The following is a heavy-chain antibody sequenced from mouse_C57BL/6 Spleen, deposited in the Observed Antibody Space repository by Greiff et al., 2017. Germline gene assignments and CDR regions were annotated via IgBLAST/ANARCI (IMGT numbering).Heavy chain of an antibody. V-gene: IGHV3-6*01. D-gene: IGHD1-1*01. J-gene: IGHJ1*03. Sequence: ESGPGLVKPSQSLSLTCSVTGYSITSGYYWNWIRQFPGNKLEWMGYISYDGSNNYNPSLKNRISITRDTSKNQFFLKLNSVTTEDTATYYCARARGYYYGPHWYFDVWGTGTTVTVSS. CDR2: ISYDGSN. CDR1: GYSITSGYY. CDR3: ARARGYYYGPHWYFDV.